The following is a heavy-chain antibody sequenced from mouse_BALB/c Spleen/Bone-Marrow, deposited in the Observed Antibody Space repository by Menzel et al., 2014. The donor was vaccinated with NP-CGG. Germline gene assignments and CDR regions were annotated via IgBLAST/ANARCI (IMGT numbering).Heavy chain of an antibody. V-gene: IGHV5-9*02. CDR1: GFAFSSYD. J-gene: IGHJ2*01. CDR2: ISSGGSYT. CDR3: ARRLTGAYFDY. D-gene: IGHD4-1*01. Sequence: EVMLVESGGGLVKPGGSLKLSCAASGFAFSSYDMSWVRQTPEKRLEWVATISSGGSYTYYPDSVKGRFTISRDNARNTLYLQMSSLRSEDTALYYCARRLTGAYFDYWGQGTTLTVSS.